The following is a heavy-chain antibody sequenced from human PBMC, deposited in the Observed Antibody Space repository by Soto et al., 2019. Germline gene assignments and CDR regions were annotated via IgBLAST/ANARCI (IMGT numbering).Heavy chain of an antibody. CDR3: AKDASSGITSFDL. CDR1: GFTFSSYA. D-gene: IGHD3-3*01. J-gene: IGHJ2*01. Sequence: LRLSCAASGFTFSSYAMSWVRQAPGKGLEWVSTISGSGGSTYYADSVKGRFTISRDNSKNTLYLQMNSLRAEDTALYYCAKDASSGITSFDLWGRGTLVTVSS. V-gene: IGHV3-23*01. CDR2: ISGSGGST.